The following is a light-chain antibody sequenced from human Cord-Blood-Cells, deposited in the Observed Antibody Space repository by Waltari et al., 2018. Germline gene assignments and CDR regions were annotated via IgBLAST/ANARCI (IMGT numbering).Light chain of an antibody. Sequence: SYKLPQPPSVPVSPGQTARITCSGDALPKKYAYWYQQKSGQAPVLVIYEDSKRPSGIPARFSASSSCTMATLTISGAQVADEADYYCYSTDSSGNHMVFGGGTKLTVL. CDR1: ALPKKY. V-gene: IGLV3-10*01. CDR2: EDS. CDR3: YSTDSSGNHMV. J-gene: IGLJ3*02.